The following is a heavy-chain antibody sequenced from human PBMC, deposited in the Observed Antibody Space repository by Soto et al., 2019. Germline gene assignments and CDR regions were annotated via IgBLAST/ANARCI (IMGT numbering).Heavy chain of an antibody. V-gene: IGHV3-30*18. CDR1: GFTFSSYW. Sequence: PGGSLRLSCAASGFTFSSYWMSWVRQAPGKGLEWVARISNDGSNEYYVDSVKGRFTTSRDNSKNTLYLQMDSLRAEDTAVYYCEKGEVRGIIPSYFDYWGLGTLVTVYS. CDR3: EKGEVRGIIPSYFDY. J-gene: IGHJ4*02. D-gene: IGHD3-10*01. CDR2: ISNDGSNE.